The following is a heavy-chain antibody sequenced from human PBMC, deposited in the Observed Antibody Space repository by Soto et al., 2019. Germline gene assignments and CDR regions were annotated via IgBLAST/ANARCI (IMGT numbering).Heavy chain of an antibody. Sequence: VGSLRLSCAASKFTFSSFEVNWVRQAPGKGLEWVSYISSTGSLIYYADSVKGRFTISRDNTKNSLYLQMNSLRPEDTAIYYCTRGGGWHQGYYHYYGMDVWGHGTTVTVSS. J-gene: IGHJ6*02. CDR2: ISSTGSLI. D-gene: IGHD1-26*01. CDR1: KFTFSSFE. V-gene: IGHV3-48*03. CDR3: TRGGGWHQGYYHYYGMDV.